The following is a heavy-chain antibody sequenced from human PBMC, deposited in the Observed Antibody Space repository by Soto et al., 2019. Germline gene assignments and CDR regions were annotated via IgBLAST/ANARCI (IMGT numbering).Heavy chain of an antibody. V-gene: IGHV4-59*01. CDR1: GGSISSYY. CDR3: ARGYCSSTICYIWDNWFDP. Sequence: QVQLQESGPGLVKPSETLSLTCTVSGGSISSYYWSWIRQPPGKGLEWIGYIYYSGRTNYNPSLKSRVTISVDTSKNQFPLKLSSVTAADTAVYYCARGYCSSTICYIWDNWFDPWCQGTLVTVSS. J-gene: IGHJ5*02. CDR2: IYYSGRT. D-gene: IGHD2-2*02.